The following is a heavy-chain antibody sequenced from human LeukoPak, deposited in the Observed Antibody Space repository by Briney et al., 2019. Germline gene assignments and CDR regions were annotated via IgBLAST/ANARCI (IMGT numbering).Heavy chain of an antibody. J-gene: IGHJ4*02. CDR3: ARDGFRAYGSGSYHTY. CDR1: GFTFSSYW. D-gene: IGHD3-10*01. CDR2: IKQDGSEK. Sequence: GGSLRLSCAASGFTFSSYWMSWVRQAPGKGLEWVANIKQDGSEKYYVDSVKGRFTISRDNAKNSLYLQMNSLRAEDTAVYYCARDGFRAYGSGSYHTYWGQGTLVTVSS. V-gene: IGHV3-7*01.